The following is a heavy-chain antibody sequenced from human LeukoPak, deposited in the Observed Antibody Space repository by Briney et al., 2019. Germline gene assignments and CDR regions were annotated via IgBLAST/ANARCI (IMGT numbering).Heavy chain of an antibody. CDR3: VKAIAVAGRDPLDY. CDR1: GFTFSTYA. J-gene: IGHJ4*02. Sequence: GGSLRLSCAASGFTFSTYAMSWVRQAPGKGLEWVSGISGSGAGTYYADSVKGRFTISRDNSKNTLYLQMNSLRAEDTAVYYCVKAIAVAGRDPLDYWGQGTLVTVSS. CDR2: ISGSGAGT. V-gene: IGHV3-23*01. D-gene: IGHD6-19*01.